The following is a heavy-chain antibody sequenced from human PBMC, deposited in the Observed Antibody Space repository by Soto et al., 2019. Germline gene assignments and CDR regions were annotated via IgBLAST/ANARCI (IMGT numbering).Heavy chain of an antibody. D-gene: IGHD2-15*01. Sequence: QVQLVQSGAEVKKPGSSVKVSCKASGGTFSSYTISWVRQAPGQGLEWMGRIIPILGIANYAQKFQGRVTITADKSTSTAYMELSSLRSEDTAVYYCASTIVVVAATAALNDAFDIWGQGTMVTVSS. V-gene: IGHV1-69*02. CDR1: GGTFSSYT. CDR2: IIPILGIA. CDR3: ASTIVVVAATAALNDAFDI. J-gene: IGHJ3*02.